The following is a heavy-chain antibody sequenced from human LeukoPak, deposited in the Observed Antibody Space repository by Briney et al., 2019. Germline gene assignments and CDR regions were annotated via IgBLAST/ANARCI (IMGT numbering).Heavy chain of an antibody. CDR3: ATDRQEGGSGSYWFDP. D-gene: IGHD3-10*01. V-gene: IGHV4-59*01. CDR1: RGSITTYY. CDR2: VYYSGST. Sequence: PSETLSLTCTVSRGSITTYYWSWIRQPAGKGLECIGNVYYSGSTTYNPSLKSRVSMSVDMSKNQFSLKLRSVTAADTATYYCATDRQEGGSGSYWFDPWGQGTQVTVSS. J-gene: IGHJ5*02.